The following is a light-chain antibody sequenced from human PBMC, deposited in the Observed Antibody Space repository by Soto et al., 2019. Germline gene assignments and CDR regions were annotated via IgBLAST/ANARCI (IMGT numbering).Light chain of an antibody. CDR3: LQHDSYPPP. CDR2: AAS. V-gene: IGKV1-17*03. J-gene: IGKJ4*01. Sequence: DIQMTQSPSAMSASVGDRVTITCRASQDIRHFIAWFQKRPGKVPKRLVYAASTLQSGVPSRFSGSGYGTEFTLTITSLQPEAPATYYCLQHDSYPPPFGGGTKVEIK. CDR1: QDIRHF.